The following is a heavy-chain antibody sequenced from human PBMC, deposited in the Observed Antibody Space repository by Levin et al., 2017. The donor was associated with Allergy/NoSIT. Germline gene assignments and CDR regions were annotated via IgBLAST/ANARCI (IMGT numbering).Heavy chain of an antibody. CDR1: GFTFSSYA. V-gene: IGHV3-23*01. CDR3: AKDPLDSIQLWGGWFDY. CDR2: ISGSGGST. J-gene: IGHJ4*02. Sequence: GGSLRLSCAASGFTFSSYAMSWVRQAPGKGLEWVSAISGSGGSTYYADSVKGRFTISRDNSKNTLYLQMNSLRAEDTAVYYCAKDPLDSIQLWGGWFDYWGQGTLVTVSS. D-gene: IGHD5-18*01.